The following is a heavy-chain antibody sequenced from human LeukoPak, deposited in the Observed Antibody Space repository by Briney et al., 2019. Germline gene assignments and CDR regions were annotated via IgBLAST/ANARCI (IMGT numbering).Heavy chain of an antibody. CDR2: INPNSGGT. Sequence: ASVKVSCKASGYTFTGYYMHWVRQAPGQGLEWMGWINPNSGGTNYAQKFQGRVTITRNTSISTAYMELSSLRSEDTAVYYCARLLAGSLAIDPWGQGTLVTVSS. J-gene: IGHJ5*02. CDR3: ARLLAGSLAIDP. D-gene: IGHD2-15*01. V-gene: IGHV1-2*02. CDR1: GYTFTGYY.